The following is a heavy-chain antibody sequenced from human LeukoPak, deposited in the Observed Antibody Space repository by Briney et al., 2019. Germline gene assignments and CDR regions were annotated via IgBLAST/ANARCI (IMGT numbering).Heavy chain of an antibody. V-gene: IGHV4-39*07. CDR3: ARWGAAAGTEDY. CDR1: GGSISSSSYY. J-gene: IGHJ4*02. Sequence: PSETLSLTCTVSGGSISSSSYYWGWIRQPPGKGLEWIGSIYYSGSTYYNPSLKSRVTISVDTSKNQFSLKLSSVTAADTAVYYCARWGAAAGTEDYWGQGTLVTVSS. D-gene: IGHD6-13*01. CDR2: IYYSGST.